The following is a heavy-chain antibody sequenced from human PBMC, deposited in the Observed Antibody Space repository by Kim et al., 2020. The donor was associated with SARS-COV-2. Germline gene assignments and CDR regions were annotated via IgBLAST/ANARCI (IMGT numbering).Heavy chain of an antibody. D-gene: IGHD6-19*01. V-gene: IGHV5-51*01. Sequence: GESLKISCKGSGYSFTSYWIGWVRQMPGKGLEWMGNIYPGDSDTRYSPSFQGQATISADKSISTAYLQWSSLKASDTAMYYCASSLSSGWAIYYFDYWGQGTLVTVSS. J-gene: IGHJ4*02. CDR3: ASSLSSGWAIYYFDY. CDR2: IYPGDSDT. CDR1: GYSFTSYW.